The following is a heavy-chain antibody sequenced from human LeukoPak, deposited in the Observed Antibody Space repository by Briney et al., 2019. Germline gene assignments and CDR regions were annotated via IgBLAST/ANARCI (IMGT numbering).Heavy chain of an antibody. V-gene: IGHV4-59*08. J-gene: IGHJ5*02. Sequence: PSETLSLTCTVSGGSISSYYWSWIRQPPGKGLEWIGYVYYSGSTNYNPSLKSRVTISVDTSKNQFSLKLSSVTAADTAVYYCARRMYYYDSSGYGGYWLDPWGQGTLVTVSS. CDR1: GGSISSYY. D-gene: IGHD3-22*01. CDR2: VYYSGST. CDR3: ARRMYYYDSSGYGGYWLDP.